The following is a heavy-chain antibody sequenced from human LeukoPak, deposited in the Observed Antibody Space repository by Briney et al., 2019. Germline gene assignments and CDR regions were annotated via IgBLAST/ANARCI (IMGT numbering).Heavy chain of an antibody. CDR1: GYTFTGYY. D-gene: IGHD3-10*01. CDR3: ARAPPITMVRGNWFDP. J-gene: IGHJ5*02. Sequence: ASVKVSCKASGYTFTGYYMHWVRQAPGQGLEWMGWINPNSGGTNYAQKFQGRVTMTRDTSISTAYMELSRLRSDDTAVYYCARAPPITMVRGNWFDPWGQGTLVTVSS. V-gene: IGHV1-2*02. CDR2: INPNSGGT.